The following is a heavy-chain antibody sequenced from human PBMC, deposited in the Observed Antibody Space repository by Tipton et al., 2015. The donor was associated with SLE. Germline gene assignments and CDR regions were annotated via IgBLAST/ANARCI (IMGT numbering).Heavy chain of an antibody. CDR2: IIPIFGTA. Sequence: QVQLVQSGAEVKKPGSSVKVSCKASGDTFSSYAISWVRHAPGQGLEWMGGIIPIFGTANYAQKFQGRVTITADESTSTAYMELSSLRSEDTAVYYCARRGSSSWYFDYWGQGTLVTVSS. J-gene: IGHJ4*02. D-gene: IGHD6-13*01. CDR3: ARRGSSSWYFDY. V-gene: IGHV1-69*01. CDR1: GDTFSSYA.